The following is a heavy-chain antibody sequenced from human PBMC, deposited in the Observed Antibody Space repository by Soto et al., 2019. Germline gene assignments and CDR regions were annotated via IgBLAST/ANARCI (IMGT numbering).Heavy chain of an antibody. J-gene: IGHJ4*02. V-gene: IGHV4-59*01. D-gene: IGHD3-10*01. CDR2: IYNSENT. CDR1: GGSISNYF. CDR3: ARSPLVRAVTFDY. Sequence: SETLSLTCTVSGGSISNYFWNWIRQPPGKGLEWTGYIYNSENTNYNPSLKSRVTISVDTSKNQFSLKLSSVTAADTAVYYCARSPLVRAVTFDYWGQGTLVTVSS.